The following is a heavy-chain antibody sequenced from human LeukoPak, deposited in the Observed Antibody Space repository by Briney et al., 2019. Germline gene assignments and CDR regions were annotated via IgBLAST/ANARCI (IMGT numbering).Heavy chain of an antibody. Sequence: AGGSLRLSCAASGFTFSSYSMNWVRQAPGKGLEWVSSISNSSSYIYYADSVKGRFTISRDNAKNSLYLQMNSLRAEDTAVYYCARDLGYYDILTGYSPWGQGTLVTVSS. V-gene: IGHV3-21*01. CDR3: ARDLGYYDILTGYSP. J-gene: IGHJ5*02. D-gene: IGHD3-9*01. CDR2: ISNSSSYI. CDR1: GFTFSSYS.